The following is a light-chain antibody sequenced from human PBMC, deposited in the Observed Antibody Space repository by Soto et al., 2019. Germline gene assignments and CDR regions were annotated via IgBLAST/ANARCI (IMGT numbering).Light chain of an antibody. V-gene: IGLV2-8*01. CDR3: FSYAAGSTFV. J-gene: IGLJ1*01. Sequence: QSALAQPPSASGSPGQSVTISCTGTNRDVGTHNYVSWYQQYPGKAPKLLIYDVVKRPSGIPHRFSGSKSGNTASLTVSGLQADDEADYYCFSYAAGSTFVFGNGTKVTV. CDR1: NRDVGTHNY. CDR2: DVV.